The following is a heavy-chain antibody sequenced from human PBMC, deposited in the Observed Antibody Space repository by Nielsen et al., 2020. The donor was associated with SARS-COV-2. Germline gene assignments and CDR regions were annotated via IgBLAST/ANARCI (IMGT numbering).Heavy chain of an antibody. CDR1: GFIFSYSP. CDR2: IKPDGGDR. Sequence: GGSLRLSCATPGFIFSYSPMTWVRQAPGKGLEWVATIKPDGGDRFYVDSVKGRFTISRDNTKNSLSLQMNSLRADDTAVYYCAVGPLEYWGQGTVVTVSS. J-gene: IGHJ4*02. CDR3: AVGPLEY. D-gene: IGHD3-10*01. V-gene: IGHV3-7*01.